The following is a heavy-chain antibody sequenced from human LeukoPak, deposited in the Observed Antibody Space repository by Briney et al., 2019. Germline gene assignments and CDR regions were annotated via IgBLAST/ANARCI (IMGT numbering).Heavy chain of an antibody. D-gene: IGHD3-16*02. V-gene: IGHV3-11*04. CDR3: ARERITFGRVIVPNYFDS. J-gene: IGHJ4*02. Sequence: GGSLKLSCAASGFTFSDHYMSWSRQAPGKGLEWVSYISNIGNTMYHADSVKGRFTISRDNAKNSLYLEMSSLRAEDTAVYYCARERITFGRVIVPNYFDSWGQGTLVTVSS. CDR2: ISNIGNTM. CDR1: GFTFSDHY.